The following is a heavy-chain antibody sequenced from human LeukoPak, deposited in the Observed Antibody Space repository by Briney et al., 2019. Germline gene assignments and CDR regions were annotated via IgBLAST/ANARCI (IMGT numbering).Heavy chain of an antibody. V-gene: IGHV1-8*01. Sequence: ASVKVSFKASGYTFTSYDINWVRPAPGQGLEGMGWMNPNSGNTGYAQKFQGRVTMTRNTSISTAYMELSSLRSEDTAVYYCARVRDAGGWYSVRSGMDVWGQGTTVTISS. CDR2: MNPNSGNT. D-gene: IGHD6-19*01. J-gene: IGHJ6*02. CDR3: ARVRDAGGWYSVRSGMDV. CDR1: GYTFTSYD.